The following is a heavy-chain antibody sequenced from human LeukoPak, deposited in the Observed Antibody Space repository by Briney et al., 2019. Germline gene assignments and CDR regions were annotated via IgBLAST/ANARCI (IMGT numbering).Heavy chain of an antibody. CDR1: GGSFSGYY. D-gene: IGHD6-13*01. J-gene: IGHJ4*02. CDR3: ARRIAAAAQDY. CDR2: TNHSGST. Sequence: SETLSLTCAVYGGSFSGYYWSWIRQPPGKGLEWIGETNHSGSTNYNPSLKSRVTISVDTSKNQFSLKLSSVTAADTAVYYCARRIAAAAQDYWGQGTLVTVSS. V-gene: IGHV4-34*01.